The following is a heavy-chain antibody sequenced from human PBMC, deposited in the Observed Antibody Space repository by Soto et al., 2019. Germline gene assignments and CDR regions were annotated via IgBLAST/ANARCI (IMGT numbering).Heavy chain of an antibody. Sequence: QVQLVQSGAEVKKPGSSVKVSCKASGGTFSSYAISWVRQAPGQGLEWMGGIIPIFGTANYAQKFQGRVTISSDQSTSTAYMELSSLRSEDTAVYYCASEPEYCSGGSCYSGRWFDPWCQGPLVTVSS. CDR1: GGTFSSYA. CDR2: IIPIFGTA. D-gene: IGHD2-15*01. J-gene: IGHJ5*02. V-gene: IGHV1-69*01. CDR3: ASEPEYCSGGSCYSGRWFDP.